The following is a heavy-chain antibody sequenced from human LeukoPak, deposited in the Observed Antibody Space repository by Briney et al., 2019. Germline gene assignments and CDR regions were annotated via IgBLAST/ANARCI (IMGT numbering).Heavy chain of an antibody. V-gene: IGHV3-21*01. CDR1: GFTFSTYS. J-gene: IGHJ4*02. Sequence: GGSLRLSCEASGFTFSTYSMNWIRQAPGKGLEWVSCISSSSSHIFYADSVKGRFTISRDNAKNSLSLQMNSLRAEDTAVYYCARDIVGAGYFESWGQGTLVTVSS. D-gene: IGHD1-26*01. CDR2: ISSSSSHI. CDR3: ARDIVGAGYFES.